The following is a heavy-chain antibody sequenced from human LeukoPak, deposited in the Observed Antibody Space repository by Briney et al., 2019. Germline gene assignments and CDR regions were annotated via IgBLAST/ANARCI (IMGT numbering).Heavy chain of an antibody. Sequence: GGSLRLSCEASGFTFSSYAMTWVRQAPGKGLEWVSSIGSSSSYIYYADSVKGRFTISRDNAKNSLYLQMNSLRAEDTAVYYCAPVGLPNWGQGTLVTVSS. CDR1: GFTFSSYA. D-gene: IGHD2-21*02. J-gene: IGHJ4*02. CDR2: IGSSSSYI. V-gene: IGHV3-21*01. CDR3: APVGLPN.